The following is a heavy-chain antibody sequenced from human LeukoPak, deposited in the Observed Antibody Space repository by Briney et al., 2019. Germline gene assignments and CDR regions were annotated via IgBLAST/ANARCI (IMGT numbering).Heavy chain of an antibody. J-gene: IGHJ4*02. CDR1: GYTFTGYY. CDR2: INPNSGGT. Sequence: ASVKVSCKASGYTFTGYYMHWVRQAPGQGPEWMGRINPNSGGTNYAQKFQGRVTMTRDTSISTAYMELSRLRSDDTAVYYCARPRAGYAYYFDYWGQGTLVTVSS. D-gene: IGHD1-1*01. V-gene: IGHV1-2*06. CDR3: ARPRAGYAYYFDY.